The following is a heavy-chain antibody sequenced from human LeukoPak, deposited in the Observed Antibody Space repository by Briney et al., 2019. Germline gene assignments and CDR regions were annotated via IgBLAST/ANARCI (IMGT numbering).Heavy chain of an antibody. CDR1: GFTFSSYW. Sequence: PGGSLRLSCAASGFTFSSYWMSWVRQAPGKGLEWVANIKQDGSEKYYVDSVKGRFTISRDNAKNSLYLQMNSLRAEDTAVYYCARGQTYYYDSSGYYSYYFDYWGQGTLVTVSS. V-gene: IGHV3-7*01. CDR2: IKQDGSEK. CDR3: ARGQTYYYDSSGYYSYYFDY. D-gene: IGHD3-22*01. J-gene: IGHJ4*02.